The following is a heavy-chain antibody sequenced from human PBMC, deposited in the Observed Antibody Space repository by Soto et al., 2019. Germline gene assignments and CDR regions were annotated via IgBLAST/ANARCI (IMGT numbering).Heavy chain of an antibody. J-gene: IGHJ4*02. Sequence: LSLTCTVSGGSISSYYWSWIRQPPGKGLEWIGYIYYSGSTNYNPSLKSRVTISVDTSKNQFSLKLSSVTAADTAVYYCAREPPSYGGFYFDYWGQGTLVTVSS. V-gene: IGHV4-59*01. D-gene: IGHD4-17*01. CDR3: AREPPSYGGFYFDY. CDR2: IYYSGST. CDR1: GGSISSYY.